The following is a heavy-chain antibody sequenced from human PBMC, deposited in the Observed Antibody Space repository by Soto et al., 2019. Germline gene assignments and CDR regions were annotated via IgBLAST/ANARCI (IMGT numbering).Heavy chain of an antibody. V-gene: IGHV3-23*01. Sequence: GGSLRLSCAASGFTFSSYAMSWVRQAPGKGLEWVSAISGSGGSTYYADSMKGRFTISRDNSKNTLYLQMNSLRAEDTAVYYCAKFGMATTKRSPPYYIDYWGQGALVTVSS. CDR3: AKFGMATTKRSPPYYIDY. CDR1: GFTFSSYA. CDR2: ISGSGGST. D-gene: IGHD1-1*01. J-gene: IGHJ4*02.